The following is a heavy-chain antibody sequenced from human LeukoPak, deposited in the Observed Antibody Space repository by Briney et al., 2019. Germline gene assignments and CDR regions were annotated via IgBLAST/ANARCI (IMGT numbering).Heavy chain of an antibody. Sequence: SETLSLTCTVSGGSISSTSYYWGWIRQPPGKGLEWIGVIYYSGSTYYNPSLKSRVTISVDTSKNQFSLKLSSVTAADTAVYYCARVDYGDYAAPFDYWGQGTLVTVSS. V-gene: IGHV4-39*07. CDR2: IYYSGST. CDR1: GGSISSTSYY. CDR3: ARVDYGDYAAPFDY. D-gene: IGHD4-17*01. J-gene: IGHJ4*02.